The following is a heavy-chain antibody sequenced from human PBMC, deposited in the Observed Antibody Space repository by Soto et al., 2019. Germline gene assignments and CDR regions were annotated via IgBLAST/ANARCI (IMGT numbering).Heavy chain of an antibody. CDR3: VKDRDSNSWPSRDV. J-gene: IGHJ6*02. D-gene: IGHD3-22*01. Sequence: ASVKVSCKTSGYTFTRNGISWVRQAPGQGLEWMGWISPKSGSIRYAQKFQGRVIMTTDTSTSTAYMEVRSLRSDDTAVYYCVKDRDSNSWPSRDVWGPGTTVTVSS. CDR1: GYTFTRNG. CDR2: ISPKSGSI. V-gene: IGHV1-18*01.